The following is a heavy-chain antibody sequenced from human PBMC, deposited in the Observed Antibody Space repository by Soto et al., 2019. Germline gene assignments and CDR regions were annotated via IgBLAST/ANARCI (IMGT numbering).Heavy chain of an antibody. D-gene: IGHD4-4*01. CDR2: IWYDGSNK. J-gene: IGHJ6*02. Sequence: PGGSLRLSCAASGFTFSSYGMHWVRQAPGKGLEWVAVIWYDGSNKYYADSVKGRFTISRDNSKNTLYLQMNSLRAEDTAVYYCARDRGNYASKGYYYYYGMDVWGQGTTVTAP. V-gene: IGHV3-33*01. CDR1: GFTFSSYG. CDR3: ARDRGNYASKGYYYYYGMDV.